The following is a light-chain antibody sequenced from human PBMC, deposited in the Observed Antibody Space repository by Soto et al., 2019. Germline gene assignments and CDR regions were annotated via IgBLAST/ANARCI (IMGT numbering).Light chain of an antibody. J-gene: IGLJ1*01. CDR2: GNS. V-gene: IGLV1-40*01. CDR1: SSNIGAGYD. CDR3: QSYDSSLSGYV. Sequence: QSVLTQPHSVSGAPGQRVTISCTGSSSNIGAGYDVHWYQQLPGTAPKLLIYGNSNRPSGVPDRFSGSKSGTSASLAITGLQAEDEADYSCQSYDSSLSGYVFGTGTKVTVL.